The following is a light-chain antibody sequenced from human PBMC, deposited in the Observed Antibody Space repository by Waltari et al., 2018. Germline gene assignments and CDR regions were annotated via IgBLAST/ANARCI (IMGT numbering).Light chain of an antibody. CDR2: EAS. CDR3: QQRSNWPS. CDR1: QSVSSH. Sequence: IVLTQSPATLSLSPGDTATLSCRASQSVSSHLAWYQQKPGQAPRLLIYEASKRATGIPARFSGSGSGTDFTLTITSLEPEDFAVFFGQQRSNWPSFGPGTKVEIK. V-gene: IGKV3-11*01. J-gene: IGKJ1*01.